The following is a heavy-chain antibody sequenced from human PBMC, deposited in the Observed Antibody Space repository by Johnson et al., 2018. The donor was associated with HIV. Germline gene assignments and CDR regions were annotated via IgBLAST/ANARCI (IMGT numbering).Heavy chain of an antibody. V-gene: IGHV3-30-3*01. CDR3: AKEQWMFDI. Sequence: QVQLVESGGGVVQPERSLRLSCSASGFTFSRYAMHWVRQAPGKGLEWVACISYDGSNKYYADSVKGRFTISRDNSKNTLYLQMNSLRAEDTALYYCAKEQWMFDIWGQGTMVTVSS. D-gene: IGHD3-10*02. CDR1: GFTFSRYA. J-gene: IGHJ3*02. CDR2: ISYDGSNK.